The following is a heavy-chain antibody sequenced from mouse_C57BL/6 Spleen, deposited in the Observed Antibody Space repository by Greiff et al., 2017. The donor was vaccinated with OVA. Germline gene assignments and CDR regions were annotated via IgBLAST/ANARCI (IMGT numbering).Heavy chain of an antibody. CDR2: IDPEDGDT. D-gene: IGHD2-4*01. J-gene: IGHJ4*01. CDR1: GFNIKDYY. CDR3: TVYDYEDYAMDY. Sequence: VQLQQSGAELVRPGASVKLSCTASGFNIKDYYMHWVKQRPEQGLEWIGRIDPEDGDTEYAPKFQGKATMTADTSSNTAYLQLSSLTSEDTAVYYCTVYDYEDYAMDYWGQGTSVTVSS. V-gene: IGHV14-1*01.